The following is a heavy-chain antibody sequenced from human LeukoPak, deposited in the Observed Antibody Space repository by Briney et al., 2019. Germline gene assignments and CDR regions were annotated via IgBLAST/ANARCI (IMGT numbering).Heavy chain of an antibody. D-gene: IGHD6-13*01. CDR2: IYYSGST. V-gene: IGHV4-59*12. J-gene: IGHJ5*02. CDR1: GGSISSYY. CDR3: ARSGDVAAAKYNWFDP. Sequence: SETLSLTCTVSGGSISSYYWSWIRQPPGKGLEWIGYIYYSGSTNYNPSLKSRVTISVDTSKNQFSLKLSSVTAADTAVYYCARSGDVAAAKYNWFDPWGQGTLVTVSS.